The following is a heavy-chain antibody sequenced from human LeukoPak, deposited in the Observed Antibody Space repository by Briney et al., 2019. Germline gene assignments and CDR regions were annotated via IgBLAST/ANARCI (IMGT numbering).Heavy chain of an antibody. V-gene: IGHV1-18*01. J-gene: IGHJ4*02. D-gene: IGHD5-24*01. Sequence: WASVKVSCKASGYTFTSYGISWVRQAPGQGLEWMGWISAYNGNTNYAQKLQGRVTMTRDTSISTAYMELSRLRSDDTAVYYCAGGDNGDGYNYGYFDYWGQGTLVTVSS. CDR2: ISAYNGNT. CDR3: AGGDNGDGYNYGYFDY. CDR1: GYTFTSYG.